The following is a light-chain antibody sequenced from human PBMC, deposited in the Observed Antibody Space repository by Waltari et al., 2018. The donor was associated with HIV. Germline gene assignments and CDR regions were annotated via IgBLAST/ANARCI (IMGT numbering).Light chain of an antibody. CDR2: RNN. CDR1: SSNIGSNY. V-gene: IGLV1-47*01. J-gene: IGLJ1*01. Sequence: QSVLTQPPSASGTPGQRVTISCSGSSSNIGSNYVYWYQQLPGTAPKLLIYRNNQRPAGAPDRFSGSKSGPSASLAISGLRSEDEAEYYCAAWDDSLSGYVFGTGTKVTVL. CDR3: AAWDDSLSGYV.